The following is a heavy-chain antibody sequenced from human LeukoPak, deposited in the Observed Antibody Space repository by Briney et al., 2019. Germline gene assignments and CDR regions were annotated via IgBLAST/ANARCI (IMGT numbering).Heavy chain of an antibody. CDR1: GFTFSSYW. CDR3: ARQDSGNNKGFGLDY. Sequence: PGGSLRLSCAASGFTFSSYWMSWVRQAPGKGLEWGANIKQDGSEKYYVDSVKGRFTISRDNAKNSLYLQMNSLRAEDTAVYYCARQDSGNNKGFGLDYGGQGTLVTVSS. CDR2: IKQDGSEK. J-gene: IGHJ4*02. V-gene: IGHV3-7*01. D-gene: IGHD4-11*01.